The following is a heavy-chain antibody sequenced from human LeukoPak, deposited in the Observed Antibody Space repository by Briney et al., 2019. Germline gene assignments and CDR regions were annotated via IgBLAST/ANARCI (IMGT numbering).Heavy chain of an antibody. CDR1: GFTFSSYR. Sequence: GGSLRLSCAASGFTFSSYRMNWVRQAPGKGLEWVSYISSSSNTIYYADSVKGRFTISRDNAKNTLYLQMNSLRAEDTAVYYCAKPDYWGQGTLVTVSS. D-gene: IGHD1-14*01. J-gene: IGHJ4*02. V-gene: IGHV3-48*01. CDR2: ISSSSNTI. CDR3: AKPDY.